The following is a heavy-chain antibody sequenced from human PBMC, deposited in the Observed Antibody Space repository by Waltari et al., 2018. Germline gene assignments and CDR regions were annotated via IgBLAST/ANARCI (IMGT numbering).Heavy chain of an antibody. CDR1: GGSFSGYY. CDR2: INHSGST. CDR3: ARGRPPYYDFWSGYYHFDY. V-gene: IGHV4-34*01. Sequence: QVQLQQWGAGLFKPSETLSLTCAVYGGSFSGYYWSWIRQPPGKGMEWMGEINHSGSTNYNPSLKSRVTIAVDTSKNQFSLKLSSVTAADTAVYYCARGRPPYYDFWSGYYHFDYWGQGTLVTVSS. D-gene: IGHD3-3*01. J-gene: IGHJ4*02.